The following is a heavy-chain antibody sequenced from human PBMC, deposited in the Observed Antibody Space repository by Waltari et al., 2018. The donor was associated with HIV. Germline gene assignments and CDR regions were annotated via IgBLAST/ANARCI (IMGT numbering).Heavy chain of an antibody. J-gene: IGHJ3*02. CDR1: GFTFSSYG. V-gene: IGHV3-30*18. CDR2: ILYEGSSK. CDR3: MKGSPGASLNAFKI. Sequence: QVQLVESGGGVVQPGRSLRLSCAASGFTFSSYGMHWVRQAPGKGLGWVAVILYEGSSKYYADSVKGRFTVSRDNSKNTLYLQMNSLRAEDTAVFYCMKGSPGASLNAFKIWGQGTMVTVSS.